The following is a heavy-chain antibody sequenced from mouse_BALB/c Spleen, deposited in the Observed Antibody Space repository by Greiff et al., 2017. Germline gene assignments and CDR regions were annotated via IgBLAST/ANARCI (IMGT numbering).Heavy chain of an antibody. CDR3: ARNPSYCGSSYGAMDY. D-gene: IGHD1-1*01. CDR2: ISYRGST. Sequence: EVMLVESGPGLVKPSQSLSLTCTVTGYSITSDYAWNWRRQFPGNKLQWMGCISYRGSTSYNSPLKSRISITRDTSKNQFFLQLNSVTTEDTATYYCARNPSYCGSSYGAMDYWGQGTSVTVSS. CDR1: GYSITSDYA. V-gene: IGHV3-2*02. J-gene: IGHJ4*01.